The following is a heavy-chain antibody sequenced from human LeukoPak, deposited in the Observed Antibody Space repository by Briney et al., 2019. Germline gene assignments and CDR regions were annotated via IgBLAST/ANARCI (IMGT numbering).Heavy chain of an antibody. V-gene: IGHV4-39*07. Sequence: SETLSLTCTVSGDPISSGYFYWGWIRQPPGKGLEWIGSISGSTFYNPSLKSRVTMSLDTSKSQFSLKLSSVTAADTAVYYCARAPGAAGIFDYWGQGTLVTVSS. CDR3: ARAPGAAGIFDY. CDR1: GDPISSGYFY. CDR2: ISGST. D-gene: IGHD6-13*01. J-gene: IGHJ4*02.